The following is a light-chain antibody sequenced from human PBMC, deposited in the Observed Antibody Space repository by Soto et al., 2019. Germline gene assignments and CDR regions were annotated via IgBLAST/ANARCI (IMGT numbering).Light chain of an antibody. J-gene: IGKJ5*01. CDR1: QTILSN. CDR3: QQYNNWPIT. CDR2: GAS. Sequence: EIVMTQSPAPLSVSPGERATLSCRASQTILSNLAWYQQKPGQAPRLLIYGASTRASDIPARFSGSASGTDFTLTISSLQSEDFAIYYCQQYNNWPITFGQGTPLEIK. V-gene: IGKV3-15*01.